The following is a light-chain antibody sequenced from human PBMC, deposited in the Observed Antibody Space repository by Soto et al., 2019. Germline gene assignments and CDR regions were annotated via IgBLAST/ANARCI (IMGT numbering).Light chain of an antibody. CDR1: SSNIGAGYD. Sequence: QAVLTQPPSVSAAPGQRVTISCTGSSSNIGAGYDVHWYQQLPGTAPKLLIYGNNNRPSGVPDRFSGSKSGTSASLAVTGLQAEDEADYYCQSYATGLSVLYVFGTGTKVTVL. V-gene: IGLV1-40*01. J-gene: IGLJ1*01. CDR2: GNN. CDR3: QSYATGLSVLYV.